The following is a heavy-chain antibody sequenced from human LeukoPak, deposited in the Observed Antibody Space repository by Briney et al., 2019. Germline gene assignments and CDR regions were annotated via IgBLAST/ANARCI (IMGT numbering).Heavy chain of an antibody. CDR3: AKDRGYYDSSGYFVASYADY. D-gene: IGHD3-22*01. V-gene: IGHV3-30*18. Sequence: PGGSLRLSCAASGFTFSSYGMHWARQAPGKGLEWVAVISYDGSNKYYADSVKGRFTISRDNSKNTLYLQMNSLRAEDTAVYYCAKDRGYYDSSGYFVASYADYWGQGTLVTVSS. J-gene: IGHJ4*02. CDR2: ISYDGSNK. CDR1: GFTFSSYG.